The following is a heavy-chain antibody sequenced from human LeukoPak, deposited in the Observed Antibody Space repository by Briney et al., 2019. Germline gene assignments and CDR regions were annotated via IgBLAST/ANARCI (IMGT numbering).Heavy chain of an antibody. CDR2: MQSTGNS. Sequence: PSETLSLTCTVSAGSISPYHWNWIRKSPEKGLEWIGYMQSTGNSNYIPSFKSRVTISVDMSRNQIVLYLSSVTAADTAVYFCARDKQHSYGRYFDHWGQGILVTVSS. J-gene: IGHJ4*02. CDR3: ARDKQHSYGRYFDH. D-gene: IGHD5-18*01. CDR1: AGSISPYH. V-gene: IGHV4-59*01.